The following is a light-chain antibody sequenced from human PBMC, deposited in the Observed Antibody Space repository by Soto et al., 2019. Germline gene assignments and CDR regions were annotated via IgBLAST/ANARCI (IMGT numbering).Light chain of an antibody. Sequence: QSALTQPASVSGSPGQSITISCTGTSTDFVSYNRVSWYQQPPGTAPKLIIYEASNRPSGVPDRFSGSKSGNTASLTISGLQAADEADYYCSLYTSENTYVFGTGTKVTVL. CDR1: STDFVSYNR. J-gene: IGLJ1*01. V-gene: IGLV2-18*01. CDR3: SLYTSENTYV. CDR2: EAS.